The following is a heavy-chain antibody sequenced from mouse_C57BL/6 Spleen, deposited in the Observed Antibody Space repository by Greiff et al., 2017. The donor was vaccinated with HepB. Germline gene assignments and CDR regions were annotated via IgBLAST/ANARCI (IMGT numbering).Heavy chain of an antibody. V-gene: IGHV14-4*01. CDR1: GFNIKDDY. Sequence: EVKLVESGAELVRPGASVKLSCTASGFNIKDDYMHWVKQRPEQGLEWIGWIDPENGDTEYAAKFQGKATITADTSSNTAYLQLSSLTSEDTAVYYCTGTGTSWFAYWGQGTLVTVSA. J-gene: IGHJ3*01. CDR3: TGTGTSWFAY. CDR2: IDPENGDT. D-gene: IGHD4-1*01.